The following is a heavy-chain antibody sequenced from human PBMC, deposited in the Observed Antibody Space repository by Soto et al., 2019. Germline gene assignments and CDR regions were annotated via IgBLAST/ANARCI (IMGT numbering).Heavy chain of an antibody. CDR2: IYYSGTT. CDR3: ARAISPMGTGRYWFDP. J-gene: IGHJ5*02. D-gene: IGHD3-10*01. V-gene: IGHV4-31*03. Sequence: SETLSLTCTVSRDSISSGGYYWIWIRHHPGKGLEWIGYIYYSGTTYFNPSLKSRVTISVDTSKNRFSLKLNSVTAADTAVYYCARAISPMGTGRYWFDPWGQGTLVTVSS. CDR1: RDSISSGGYY.